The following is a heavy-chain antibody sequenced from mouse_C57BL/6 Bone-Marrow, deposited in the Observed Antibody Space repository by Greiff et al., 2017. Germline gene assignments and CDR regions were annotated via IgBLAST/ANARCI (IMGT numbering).Heavy chain of an antibody. Sequence: EVQLVESGGGLVKPGGSLKLSCAASGFTFSDYGMHWVRQAPEKGLEWVAYISSGSSTIYYADTVKGRFTISRDNAKNTLVLQRTSLRSEDTAMYYCARDYYYGSSGFAYWGQGTLVTVSA. CDR1: GFTFSDYG. V-gene: IGHV5-17*01. CDR3: ARDYYYGSSGFAY. CDR2: ISSGSSTI. D-gene: IGHD1-1*01. J-gene: IGHJ3*01.